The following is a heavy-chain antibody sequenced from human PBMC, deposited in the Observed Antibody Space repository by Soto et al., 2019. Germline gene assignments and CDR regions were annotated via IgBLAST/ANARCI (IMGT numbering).Heavy chain of an antibody. D-gene: IGHD3-3*01. CDR3: ARDSLWSGYYGRYYYGMDV. CDR2: IYYSGST. CDR1: GGSISSGGYY. Sequence: KTSETLSLTCTVSGGSISSGGYYWSWIRQHPGKGLEWIGYIYYSGSTYYNPSLKSRVTISVDTSKNQFSLKLSSVTAADTAVYYCARDSLWSGYYGRYYYGMDVWGQGTTVTVSS. J-gene: IGHJ6*02. V-gene: IGHV4-31*03.